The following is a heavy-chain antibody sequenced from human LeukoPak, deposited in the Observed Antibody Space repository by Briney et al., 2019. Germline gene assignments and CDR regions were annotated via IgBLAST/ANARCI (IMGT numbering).Heavy chain of an antibody. D-gene: IGHD3-3*01. CDR2: ISAYNGNT. V-gene: IGHV1-18*01. CDR1: GYTFTSYG. J-gene: IGHJ5*02. CDR3: ARGLEWLTRRHTWFDP. Sequence: AASVKVSCKASGYTFTSYGISWVRQAPGQGLEWMGWISAYNGNTNYAQKLQGRVTMTTDTSTRTAYMELRSLRSDDTAVYYCARGLEWLTRRHTWFDPWGQGTLVTVSS.